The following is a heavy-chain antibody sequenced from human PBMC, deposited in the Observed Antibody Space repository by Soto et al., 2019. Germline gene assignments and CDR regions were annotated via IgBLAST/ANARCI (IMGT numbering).Heavy chain of an antibody. V-gene: IGHV1-69*02. J-gene: IGHJ5*02. Sequence: SVKVSCKASGGTFSSYTISWVRQAPGQGLEWMGRIIPILGIANYAQKFQGRVTITADKSTSTAYMELSSLRSEDTAVYYCARVSYDILTGYSGWFDPWGQGTLVTVSS. CDR3: ARVSYDILTGYSGWFDP. CDR2: IIPILGIA. D-gene: IGHD3-9*01. CDR1: GGTFSSYT.